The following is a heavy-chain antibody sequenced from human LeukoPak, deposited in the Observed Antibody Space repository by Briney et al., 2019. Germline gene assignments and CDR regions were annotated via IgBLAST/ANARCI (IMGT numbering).Heavy chain of an antibody. CDR1: GYTFTSYG. V-gene: IGHV1-18*01. Sequence: ASVKVSCKASGYTFTSYGISWVRQAPGQGLEWMGWISAYNGNTNYARKLQGRVTMTTDTSTSTAYMELRSLRSDDTAVYYCARDLFRSGYSSSWYPGIFDYWGQGTLVTVSS. J-gene: IGHJ4*02. D-gene: IGHD6-13*01. CDR2: ISAYNGNT. CDR3: ARDLFRSGYSSSWYPGIFDY.